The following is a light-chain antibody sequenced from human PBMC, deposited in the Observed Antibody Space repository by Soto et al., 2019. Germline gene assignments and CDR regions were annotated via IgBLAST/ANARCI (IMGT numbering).Light chain of an antibody. CDR2: GNS. J-gene: IGLJ1*01. CDR3: QSYDSSLSAYV. V-gene: IGLV1-40*01. CDR1: SSNIGAGYD. Sequence: QSVLTQPPSVSGAPGQRVTISCTGSSSNIGAGYDVHWYQQLPGTAPKVLIYGNSNRPSGVPDRFSGSKSGTSASPAITGLQAEDEADYYCQSYDSSLSAYVFGTGTKVTVL.